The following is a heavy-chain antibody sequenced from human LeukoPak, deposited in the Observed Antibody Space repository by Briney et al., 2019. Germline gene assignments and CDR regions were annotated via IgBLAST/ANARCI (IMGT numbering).Heavy chain of an antibody. CDR3: ARDEEYQLLGYYYYMDV. CDR1: GFTFSSNS. J-gene: IGHJ6*03. D-gene: IGHD2-2*01. Sequence: GGFLRLSCAASGFTFSSNSMNWVRQATGKGLEWVSSISSSSSYIYYADPVKGRFTISRDNAKNSLYLQMNSLRAEDTAVYYCARDEEYQLLGYYYYMDVWGKGTTVTVSS. V-gene: IGHV3-21*01. CDR2: ISSSSSYI.